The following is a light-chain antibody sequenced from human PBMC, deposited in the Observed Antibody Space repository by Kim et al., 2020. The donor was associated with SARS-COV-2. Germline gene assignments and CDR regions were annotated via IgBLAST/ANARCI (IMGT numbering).Light chain of an antibody. Sequence: PGEKATLACAASQSVSSNLAWCQQKPGQAPRLLIYGACTRATGIPARFRGSVSGSELTLTISSLQSEDFAGYYCQQYNNWPPNPFGQGTRLEIK. V-gene: IGKV3-15*01. J-gene: IGKJ5*01. CDR2: GAC. CDR3: QQYNNWPPNP. CDR1: QSVSSN.